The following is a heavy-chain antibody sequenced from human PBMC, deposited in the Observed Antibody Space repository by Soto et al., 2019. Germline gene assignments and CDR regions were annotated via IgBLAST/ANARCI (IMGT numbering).Heavy chain of an antibody. CDR2: ISGSGGST. D-gene: IGHD4-17*01. Sequence: PGGSLRLSCEASGFTFSSYAMSWVRQAPGKGLEWVSAISGSGGSTYYADSVKGRFTISRDNSKNTLYLQMSSLRAEDTAVYYCAKDSAMTTVTQNWFDPWGQGTLVTVSS. J-gene: IGHJ5*02. CDR3: AKDSAMTTVTQNWFDP. V-gene: IGHV3-23*01. CDR1: GFTFSSYA.